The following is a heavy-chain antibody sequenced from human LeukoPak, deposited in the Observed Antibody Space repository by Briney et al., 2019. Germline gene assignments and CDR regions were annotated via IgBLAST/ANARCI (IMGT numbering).Heavy chain of an antibody. CDR3: ARVPQYSSSWSHYYYYYYYMDV. J-gene: IGHJ6*03. V-gene: IGHV1-69*06. CDR1: GYTFASYG. Sequence: PRASVKVSCKTSGYTFASYGISWVRQAPGQGLEWMGGIIPIFGTANYAQKFQGRVTITADKSTSTAYMELSSLRSEDTAVYYCARVPQYSSSWSHYYYYYYYMDVWGKGTTVTVSS. D-gene: IGHD6-13*01. CDR2: IIPIFGTA.